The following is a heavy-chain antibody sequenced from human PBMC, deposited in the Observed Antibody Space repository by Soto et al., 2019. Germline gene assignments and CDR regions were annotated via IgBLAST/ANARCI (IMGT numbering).Heavy chain of an antibody. CDR1: GFTFSSYG. CDR3: AKPSPGETIDY. D-gene: IGHD1-26*01. V-gene: IGHV3-30*18. J-gene: IGHJ4*02. Sequence: QVQLVESGGCVVQPGRSLRLSCAASGFTFSSYGMHWVRQAPGKGLEWVAVISYDGSNKYYADSVKGRFTISRDNSKNTLYLQMNSLRAEDTAVYYCAKPSPGETIDYWGQGTLVTVSS. CDR2: ISYDGSNK.